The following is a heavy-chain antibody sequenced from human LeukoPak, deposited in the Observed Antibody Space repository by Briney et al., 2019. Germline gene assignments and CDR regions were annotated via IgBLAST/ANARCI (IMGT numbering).Heavy chain of an antibody. CDR3: ARVRGNFGELLVY. J-gene: IGHJ4*02. D-gene: IGHD3-10*01. Sequence: ASVKVSCKASGYTFTGYYMHWVRQAPGQGLEWMGWINPNSGGTNYAQKFQGRVTMTRDTSISTAYMELSRLRSDDTAVYYCARVRGNFGELLVYWGQGTLVTDSS. CDR1: GYTFTGYY. CDR2: INPNSGGT. V-gene: IGHV1-2*02.